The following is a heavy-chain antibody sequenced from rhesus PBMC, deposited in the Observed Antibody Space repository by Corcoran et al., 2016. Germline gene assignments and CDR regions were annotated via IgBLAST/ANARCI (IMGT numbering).Heavy chain of an antibody. CDR3: VRDNNNYVYWYFDL. D-gene: IGHD3-22*01. CDR2: ISYCGST. V-gene: IGHV4-122*02. CDR1: GYSISSGYG. Sequence: QLQLQESGLGLVKPSETLSLTCAVSGYSISSGYGWSWIRQSPGNGLELIAFISYCGSTSYNPSLKSRVTISIDTSKNQFSLNLNSLTAADTAVYYCVRDNNNYVYWYFDLWGPGTPITISS. J-gene: IGHJ2*01.